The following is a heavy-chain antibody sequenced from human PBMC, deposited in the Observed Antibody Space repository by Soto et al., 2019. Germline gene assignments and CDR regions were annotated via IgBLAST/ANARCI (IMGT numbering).Heavy chain of an antibody. CDR2: IKQDGNDL. CDR1: GFTFSSYW. Sequence: GGSLRLSCAASGFTFSSYWMSWVRQAPEKGLEWVDNIKQDGNDLNFGDSVKCQVTSTRDNAKNSLDWHMSSLRAEDTGVYYCTRTIFGLVTYSSDLDVWGKVTTGTVCS. J-gene: IGHJ6*04. CDR3: TRTIFGLVTYSSDLDV. D-gene: IGHD3-3*01. V-gene: IGHV3-7*01.